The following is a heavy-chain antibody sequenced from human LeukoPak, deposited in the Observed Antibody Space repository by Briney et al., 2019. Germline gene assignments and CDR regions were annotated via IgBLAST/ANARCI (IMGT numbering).Heavy chain of an antibody. CDR1: GGSFSGYY. J-gene: IGHJ3*01. V-gene: IGHV4-34*01. D-gene: IGHD1-1*01. CDR3: ARRNV. Sequence: SETLSLTCAVYGGSFSGYYWNWIRQPPGKGLEWIGEINHSGSTNYNPSLKSRVTISVDTSKNQFSLKLSSVTAADTAVYYCARRNVWGQGTMVTVSS. CDR2: INHSGST.